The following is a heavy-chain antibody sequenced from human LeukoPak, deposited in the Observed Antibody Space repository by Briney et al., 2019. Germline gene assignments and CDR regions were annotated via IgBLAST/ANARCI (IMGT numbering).Heavy chain of an antibody. Sequence: TSETLSPTCAVYGGSFSGYYWSWIRQPPGKGLEWIGEINHSGSTNYNPSLKSRVTISVDTSKNQFSLKLSSVTAADTAVYYCARGLRVATIGSNWFDPWGQGTLVTVSS. CDR2: INHSGST. CDR3: ARGLRVATIGSNWFDP. D-gene: IGHD5-12*01. J-gene: IGHJ5*02. CDR1: GGSFSGYY. V-gene: IGHV4-34*01.